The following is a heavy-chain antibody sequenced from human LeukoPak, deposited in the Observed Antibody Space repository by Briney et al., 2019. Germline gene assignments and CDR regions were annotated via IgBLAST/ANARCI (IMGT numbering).Heavy chain of an antibody. V-gene: IGHV3-7*04. CDR1: GFTFSTYW. Sequence: GGSLRLSCAASGFTFSTYWMSWVRQAPGKGPECAANIKQDGSETYYVDSVKGRFTISRDNAKNSLFLQMNSLRAEDTAVYYCARGTPQYTSSWYNYWGQGTLVTVSS. J-gene: IGHJ4*02. CDR2: IKQDGSET. D-gene: IGHD6-13*01. CDR3: ARGTPQYTSSWYNY.